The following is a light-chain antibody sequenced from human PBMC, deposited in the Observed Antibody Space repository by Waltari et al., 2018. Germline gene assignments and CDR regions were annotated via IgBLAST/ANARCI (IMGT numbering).Light chain of an antibody. CDR2: DVS. Sequence: QSALTQPRSVSGSPGQSVTISCTGTSSDVGSYNYVSWYQQHPGKAPKLMIYDVSNRTAGVPARLSGSKSANTASLTISGLQADDEADYYCCSYAGSYTVVFGGGTKLTVL. CDR1: SSDVGSYNY. J-gene: IGLJ3*02. CDR3: CSYAGSYTVV. V-gene: IGLV2-11*01.